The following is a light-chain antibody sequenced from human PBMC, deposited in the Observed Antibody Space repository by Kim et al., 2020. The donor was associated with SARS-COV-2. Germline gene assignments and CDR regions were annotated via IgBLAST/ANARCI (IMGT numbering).Light chain of an antibody. Sequence: PGESATLSCRASQSVSSSYLAWYQQKPGQAPRPLIYGASSRATGIPDRFSGSGSGTDFTLTISRLEPEDFAVYYCQQYGSSPRTFGQGTKVEIK. J-gene: IGKJ1*01. CDR2: GAS. V-gene: IGKV3-20*01. CDR3: QQYGSSPRT. CDR1: QSVSSSY.